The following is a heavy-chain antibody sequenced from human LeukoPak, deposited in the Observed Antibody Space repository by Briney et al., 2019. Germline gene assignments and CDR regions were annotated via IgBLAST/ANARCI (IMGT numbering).Heavy chain of an antibody. Sequence: ASVKVSCKASGYTFTCYYMHWVGQAPGQGGEWMGWINPNSGGKKYAQKFQGRVTMPRDTSISTAYMELSRLRSDDTAVYYCARDRDYDSSFDYWGQGTLVTVSS. CDR1: GYTFTCYY. J-gene: IGHJ4*02. V-gene: IGHV1-2*02. CDR3: ARDRDYDSSFDY. D-gene: IGHD3-22*01. CDR2: INPNSGGK.